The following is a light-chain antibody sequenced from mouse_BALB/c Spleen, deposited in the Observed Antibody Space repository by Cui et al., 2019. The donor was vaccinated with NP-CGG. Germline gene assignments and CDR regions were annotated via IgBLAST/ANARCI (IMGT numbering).Light chain of an antibody. CDR1: TGAVTTSNY. CDR3: ALWYSNHWV. CDR2: GTN. Sequence: HAVMTQASVITTSPGETVTLTCRSSTGAVTTSNYANWVQEKPDHLFTGLIGGTNNRAPGVPARFSGSLIGDKAALTITGAQTEDEAIYFCALWYSNHWVFGGGTKLTVL. J-gene: IGLJ1*01. V-gene: IGLV1*01.